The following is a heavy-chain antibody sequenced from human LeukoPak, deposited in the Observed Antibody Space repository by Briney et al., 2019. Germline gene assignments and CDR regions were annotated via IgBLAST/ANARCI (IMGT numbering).Heavy chain of an antibody. CDR3: SRDFVGAEDY. D-gene: IGHD3-16*01. CDR2: INPAGSVT. J-gene: IGHJ4*02. Sequence: GGSLRLSCSASGFTISSYWMHWVRQAPGKGLVWVSRINPAGSVTNHADSVRGRFTISRDTATNTIYLERNSLRAEDTAVYYCSRDFVGAEDYWGQGTLVTVSS. CDR1: GFTISSYW. V-gene: IGHV3-74*01.